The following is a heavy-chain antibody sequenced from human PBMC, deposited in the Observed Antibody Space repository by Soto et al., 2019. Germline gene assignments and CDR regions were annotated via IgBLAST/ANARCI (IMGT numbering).Heavy chain of an antibody. V-gene: IGHV3-33*01. Sequence: GGSLRLSCAASGFTFSSYVMHWVRQSPGKGLEWVAVIWFDGSNKYYADSVKGRFTISRDNSKNTLYLQMNSLRAEDTAVYYCARVAYSSGWSEWFDPWGQGTLVTVSS. CDR3: ARVAYSSGWSEWFDP. CDR1: GFTFSSYV. J-gene: IGHJ5*02. D-gene: IGHD6-19*01. CDR2: IWFDGSNK.